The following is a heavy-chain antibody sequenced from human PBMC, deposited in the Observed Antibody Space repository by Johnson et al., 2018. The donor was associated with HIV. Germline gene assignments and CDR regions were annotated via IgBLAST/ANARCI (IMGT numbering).Heavy chain of an antibody. J-gene: IGHJ3*02. CDR2: IKSKTGGGTT. Sequence: VQLVESGGGLVKPGDSLRLSCTASGFRFSNAWMGWVRQAPGKGLEWLGRIKSKTGGGTTSYAAPVKGRFTISRDDSKDTVYLHMNSLKVDDTAVYYCTTDWEYYYGSGKLDAFDIWGQGTMVIVSS. V-gene: IGHV3-15*01. D-gene: IGHD3-10*01. CDR3: TTDWEYYYGSGKLDAFDI. CDR1: GFRFSNAW.